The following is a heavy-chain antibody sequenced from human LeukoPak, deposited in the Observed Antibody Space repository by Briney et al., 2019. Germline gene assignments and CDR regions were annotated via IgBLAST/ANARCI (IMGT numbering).Heavy chain of an antibody. CDR3: ARHADPDIVVPFDP. J-gene: IGHJ5*02. CDR2: IYYSGST. CDR1: GGSISSSSYY. Sequence: PSETLSLTCTVSGGSISSSSYYWGWIRQPPGKGLEWIGSIYYSGSTYYNPSLKSRVTISVDTSKNQFSLKLSSVTAADTAVYYCARHADPDIVVPFDPWGQGTLVTVSS. D-gene: IGHD2-2*01. V-gene: IGHV4-39*01.